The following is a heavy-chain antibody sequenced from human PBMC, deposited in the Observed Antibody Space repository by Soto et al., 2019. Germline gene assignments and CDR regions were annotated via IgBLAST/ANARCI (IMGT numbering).Heavy chain of an antibody. CDR3: AKDSRKNYDFWSGYGRGYYYYYGMDV. J-gene: IGHJ6*02. CDR1: GFTFSSYG. CDR2: ISYDGSNK. V-gene: IGHV3-30*18. D-gene: IGHD3-3*01. Sequence: SLRLSCAASGFTFSSYGMHWVRQAPGKGLEWVAVISYDGSNKYYADSVKGRFTISRDNSKNTLYLQMNSLRAEDTAVYYCAKDSRKNYDFWSGYGRGYYYYYGMDVWGQGTTVTVSS.